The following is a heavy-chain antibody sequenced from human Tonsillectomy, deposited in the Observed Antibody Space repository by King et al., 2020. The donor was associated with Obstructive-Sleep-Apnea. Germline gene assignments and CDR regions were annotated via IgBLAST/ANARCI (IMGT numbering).Heavy chain of an antibody. J-gene: IGHJ4*02. Sequence: QLVQSGGGLVQPGGSLKLSCAASGFTFSGSAMHWVRQASGKGLEWVGRIKSKANSYATVYAASVKGRFTISRDDSKNTAYLQMNSLKIEDTAVYYCTRTHYSDSSGYSHDWGQGTLVTVSS. CDR1: GFTFSGSA. D-gene: IGHD3-22*01. V-gene: IGHV3-73*02. CDR2: IKSKANSYAT. CDR3: TRTHYSDSSGYSHD.